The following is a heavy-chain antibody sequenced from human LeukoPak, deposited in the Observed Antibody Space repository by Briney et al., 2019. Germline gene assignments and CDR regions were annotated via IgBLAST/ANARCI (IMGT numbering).Heavy chain of an antibody. V-gene: IGHV5-51*01. J-gene: IGHJ4*02. Sequence: GESLKISRKGSGYDFTTYWIGWVRQRPGRGLEWMGIIYPSDYDTRYGPSFQGQVTISADRSISTAYLQWSSLKASDTAIYYCACGRHGIFDYWGQGTVITVSS. D-gene: IGHD1-1*01. CDR2: IYPSDYDT. CDR1: GYDFTTYW. CDR3: ACGRHGIFDY.